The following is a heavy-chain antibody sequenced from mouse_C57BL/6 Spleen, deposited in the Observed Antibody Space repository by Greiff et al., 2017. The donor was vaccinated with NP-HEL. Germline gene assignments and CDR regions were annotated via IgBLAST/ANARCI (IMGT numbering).Heavy chain of an antibody. Sequence: QVQLKESGAELVKPGASVKLSCKASGYTFTSYWMHWVKQRPGRGLEWIGRIDPNSGGTKYNEKFKSKATLTVDKPSSTAYMQLSSLTSEDSAVYYCAREEELGVRWFAYWGQGTLVTVSA. D-gene: IGHD4-1*01. V-gene: IGHV1-72*01. CDR2: IDPNSGGT. J-gene: IGHJ3*01. CDR3: AREEELGVRWFAY. CDR1: GYTFTSYW.